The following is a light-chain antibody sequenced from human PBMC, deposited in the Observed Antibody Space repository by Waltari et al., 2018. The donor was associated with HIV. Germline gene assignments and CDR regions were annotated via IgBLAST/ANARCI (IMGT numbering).Light chain of an antibody. Sequence: QSVLTQPPSVSATPGQKVTISCSGSTSNIGNNFVSWYYHLPGTAPKLLIYDNTERPSGIPDRFSASKSGTSATLGITGLQTGDEADYYCATWDDSLNGVIFGGGTKLTAL. CDR1: TSNIGNNF. CDR3: ATWDDSLNGVI. CDR2: DNT. V-gene: IGLV1-51*01. J-gene: IGLJ2*01.